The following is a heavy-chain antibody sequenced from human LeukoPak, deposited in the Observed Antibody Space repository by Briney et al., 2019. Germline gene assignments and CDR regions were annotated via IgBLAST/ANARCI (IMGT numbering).Heavy chain of an antibody. D-gene: IGHD2-2*01. Sequence: ASVKVSCKASGYSFTSYGFSWVRQAPGQGLEWMGWISAYNGDTNYAQKLQGRVTMTTDTSTSTAYMELRSLRSDDTAVYYCARAEQADCSSTSCYVHHFDYWGQGTLVTVSS. J-gene: IGHJ4*02. V-gene: IGHV1-18*01. CDR3: ARAEQADCSSTSCYVHHFDY. CDR1: GYSFTSYG. CDR2: ISAYNGDT.